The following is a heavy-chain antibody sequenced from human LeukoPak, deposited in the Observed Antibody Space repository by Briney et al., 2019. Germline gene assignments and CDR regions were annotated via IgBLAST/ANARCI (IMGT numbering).Heavy chain of an antibody. Sequence: GGSLRLSCAASGFTFSSYTMSWVRQATGKGLEWVSAISGSGGSTYYADSVKGRFTISRDNSKNTLYLQMNSLRAEDTAVYYCAKDDYYDSSGYYKNFDYWGQGTLVTVSS. CDR2: ISGSGGST. J-gene: IGHJ4*02. D-gene: IGHD3-22*01. CDR3: AKDDYYDSSGYYKNFDY. CDR1: GFTFSSYT. V-gene: IGHV3-23*01.